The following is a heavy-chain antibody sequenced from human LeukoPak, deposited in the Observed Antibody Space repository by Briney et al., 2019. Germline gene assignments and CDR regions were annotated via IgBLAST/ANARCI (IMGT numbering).Heavy chain of an antibody. V-gene: IGHV4-39*01. CDR2: IYYSGST. Sequence: PSETLSLTCTVSGGSISRSSYYWGWIRQSPGKGLEWIGSIYYSGSTYYNPSLKSRVTISVDTSKNQFFLRLNSVTTADTAVYYCARCGPEYSSAWPDYWGQRTLVTVSS. D-gene: IGHD6-19*01. CDR3: ARCGPEYSSAWPDY. CDR1: GGSISRSSYY. J-gene: IGHJ4*02.